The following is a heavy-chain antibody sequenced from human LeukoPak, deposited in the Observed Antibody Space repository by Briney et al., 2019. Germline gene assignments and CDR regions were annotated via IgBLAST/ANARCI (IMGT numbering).Heavy chain of an antibody. Sequence: TGGSLRLSCAASGFTFSTYSMNWVRQAPGEGLEWISYISSSSRTIYYADSVKGRFTISSDNAKNSLYLQMNSLRDEDTAVYYCARDYYDSSRYFYPNAFDIWGQGTMVTVSS. D-gene: IGHD3-22*01. V-gene: IGHV3-48*02. CDR3: ARDYYDSSRYFYPNAFDI. CDR1: GFTFSTYS. J-gene: IGHJ3*02. CDR2: ISSSSRTI.